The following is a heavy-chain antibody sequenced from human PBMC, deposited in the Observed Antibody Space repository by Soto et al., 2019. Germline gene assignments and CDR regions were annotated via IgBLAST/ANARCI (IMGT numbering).Heavy chain of an antibody. CDR1: GGSISSGDYF. CDR3: ARERPDGARLDP. J-gene: IGHJ5*02. CDR2: IYHSGST. V-gene: IGHV4-30-4*01. Sequence: QVQLQESGPGLVKPSQTLSLTCTVSGGSISSGDYFWRWIRQPPGKGLEWIGYIYHSGSTYYNPSLRRRVTISVATYKTPFSLKLISVTAAHTAEYYCARERPDGARLDPWGQGTQVNVSS. D-gene: IGHD6-6*01.